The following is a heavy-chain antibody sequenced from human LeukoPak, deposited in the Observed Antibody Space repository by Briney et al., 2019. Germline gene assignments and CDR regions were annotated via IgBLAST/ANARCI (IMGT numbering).Heavy chain of an antibody. CDR3: ARDRSLWFGVDYYYYGMDV. Sequence: GGSLRLSCAASGFTFSSYEMNWVRQAPGKGLEWVSYISSSGSTIYYADSVNGRFTISRDNAKNSLYLQMNSLRAEDTAVYYCARDRSLWFGVDYYYYGMDVWGKGTTVTVSS. V-gene: IGHV3-48*03. D-gene: IGHD3-10*01. CDR2: ISSSGSTI. J-gene: IGHJ6*04. CDR1: GFTFSSYE.